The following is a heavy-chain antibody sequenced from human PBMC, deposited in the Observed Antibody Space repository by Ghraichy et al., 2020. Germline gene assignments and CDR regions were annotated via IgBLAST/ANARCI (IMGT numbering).Heavy chain of an antibody. J-gene: IGHJ4*02. CDR3: ARRSIAVAGFDY. Sequence: SETLSLTCTVSGGSISSSSYYWGWIRQPPGKGLEWIGSIYYSGSTYYNPSLKSRVTISVDTSKNQFSLKLSSVTAADTAVYYCARRSIAVAGFDYWGQGTLVTVSS. V-gene: IGHV4-39*01. D-gene: IGHD6-19*01. CDR1: GGSISSSSYY. CDR2: IYYSGST.